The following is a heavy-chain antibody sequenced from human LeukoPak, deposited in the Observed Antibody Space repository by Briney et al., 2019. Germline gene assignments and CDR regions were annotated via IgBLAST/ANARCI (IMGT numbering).Heavy chain of an antibody. CDR1: GFTFSSYE. CDR2: ISSSGSTI. J-gene: IGHJ4*02. Sequence: GGSLRLSCAASGFTFSSYEMNWVRQAPGKGLEWVSYISSSGSTIYYADSVKGRFTISRDNAKNSLYLQMSSLRAEDTAVYYCARELHSSSWWIGQDYWGQGTLVTVSS. V-gene: IGHV3-48*03. CDR3: ARELHSSSWWIGQDY. D-gene: IGHD6-13*01.